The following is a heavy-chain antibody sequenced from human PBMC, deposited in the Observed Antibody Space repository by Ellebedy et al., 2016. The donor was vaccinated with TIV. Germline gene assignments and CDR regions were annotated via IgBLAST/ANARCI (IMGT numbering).Heavy chain of an antibody. CDR3: ARVGFDWRGDWGGRDV. Sequence: SETLSLXCTVSGLSISSYSWSCIRQPPGKGLEWVGYIYSSGSTNYNPSFKIRVTIPLAKSKNQSSLKLGSVTAADTAVYYCARVGFDWRGDWGGRDVWGQGTTVAVSS. V-gene: IGHV4-59*01. CDR2: IYSSGST. D-gene: IGHD3-9*01. CDR1: GLSISSYS. J-gene: IGHJ6*02.